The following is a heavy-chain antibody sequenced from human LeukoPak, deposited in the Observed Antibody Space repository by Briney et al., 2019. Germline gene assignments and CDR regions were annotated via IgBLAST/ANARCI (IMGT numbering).Heavy chain of an antibody. D-gene: IGHD6-13*01. CDR2: IKHSGST. J-gene: IGHJ4*02. CDR3: ARIHSSSWYRPFDD. V-gene: IGHV4-34*01. CDR1: GGSFSGYY. Sequence: SETLSLTCAVYGGSFSGYYWSWIRQPPGKGLEWIGEIKHSGSTNYNPSLKSRVTISVDTSENQFSLKLSSVTAADTAVYYCARIHSSSWYRPFDDWGQGTLVTVSS.